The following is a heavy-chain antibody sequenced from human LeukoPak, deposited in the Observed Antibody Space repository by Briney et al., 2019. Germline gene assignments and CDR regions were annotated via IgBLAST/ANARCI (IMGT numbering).Heavy chain of an antibody. CDR1: GFTFSSYG. Sequence: GGSLRLSCAASGFTFSSYGMHWVRRAPGKGLEWVAFIRYDGSNKYYADSVKGRFTISRDNSKNTLYLQMNSLRAEDTAVYYCARVYYYDSSGYLNPFDYWGQGTLVTVSS. CDR2: IRYDGSNK. V-gene: IGHV3-30*02. D-gene: IGHD3-22*01. J-gene: IGHJ4*02. CDR3: ARVYYYDSSGYLNPFDY.